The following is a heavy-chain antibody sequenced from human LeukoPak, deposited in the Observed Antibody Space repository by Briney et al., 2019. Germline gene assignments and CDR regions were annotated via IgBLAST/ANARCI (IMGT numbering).Heavy chain of an antibody. CDR3: ARGEVVGAHPFDP. D-gene: IGHD1-26*01. CDR2: INHSGST. V-gene: IGHV4-34*01. J-gene: IGHJ5*02. Sequence: GSLRLSCAASGFTFSSDWMSWVRQAPGKGLEWIGEINHSGSTNYNPPLKSRVTISVDTSKNQFSLKLSSVTAADTAVYYCARGEVVGAHPFDPWGQGTLVTVSS. CDR1: GFTFSSDW.